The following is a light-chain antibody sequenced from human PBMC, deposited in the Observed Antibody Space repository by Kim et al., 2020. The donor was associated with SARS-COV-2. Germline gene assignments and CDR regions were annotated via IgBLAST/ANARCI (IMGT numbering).Light chain of an antibody. CDR3: QQRSNWPPALT. V-gene: IGKV3-11*01. CDR1: QSVSTY. Sequence: PGDRATLSCRASQSVSTYLAWYQQKPGQAPRLLIYDASNRATGIPDRFSGSGSGTDFTLTISSLESEDFAIYYCQQRSNWPPALTFGGGTKVDIK. CDR2: DAS. J-gene: IGKJ4*01.